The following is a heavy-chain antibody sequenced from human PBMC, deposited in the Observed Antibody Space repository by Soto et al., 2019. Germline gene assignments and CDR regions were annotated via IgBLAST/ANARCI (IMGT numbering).Heavy chain of an antibody. CDR2: INHSGST. J-gene: IGHJ4*02. CDR1: GGSFSGYY. Sequence: QVQLHQWGAGLLKPSETLSLTCAVYGGSFSGYYWSWIRQPPGKGLEWIGEINHSGSTNYNPSLKSRVTISVDTSKNQFSLKLSSVTAADTAVYYCARGRGEDIVVVVAVTFDYWGQGTLVTVSS. V-gene: IGHV4-34*01. D-gene: IGHD2-15*01. CDR3: ARGRGEDIVVVVAVTFDY.